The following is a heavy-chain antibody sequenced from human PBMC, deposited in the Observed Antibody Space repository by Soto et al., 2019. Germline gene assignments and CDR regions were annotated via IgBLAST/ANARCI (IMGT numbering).Heavy chain of an antibody. CDR1: GGFISSYY. CDR2: IYYSGST. Sequence: PSETLSLTCTVSGGFISSYYWSWIRQPPGKGLGWIGYIYYSGSTNYNPSLKSRVTISVDTSKNQFSLKLSSVTAADTAVYYCARDLGYSSSLSFGPWGQGTLVTVFS. V-gene: IGHV4-59*01. J-gene: IGHJ5*02. CDR3: ARDLGYSSSLSFGP. D-gene: IGHD6-13*01.